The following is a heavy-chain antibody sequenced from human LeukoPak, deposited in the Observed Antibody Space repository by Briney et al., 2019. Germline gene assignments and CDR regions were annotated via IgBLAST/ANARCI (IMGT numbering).Heavy chain of an antibody. V-gene: IGHV1-69*04. Sequence: GASVKVSCKASGYTFTSYAMDWVRQAPGQGLEWMGRVIPILGIANYAQKFQGRVTITADKSTSTAYMELSSLRSEDTAVYYCASHEAQGQWLAYYFDYWGQGTLVTVSS. CDR3: ASHEAQGQWLAYYFDY. D-gene: IGHD6-19*01. CDR1: GYTFTSYA. CDR2: VIPILGIA. J-gene: IGHJ4*02.